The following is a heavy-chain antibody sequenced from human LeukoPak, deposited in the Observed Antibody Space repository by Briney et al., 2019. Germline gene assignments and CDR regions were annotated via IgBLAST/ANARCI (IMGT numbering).Heavy chain of an antibody. J-gene: IGHJ4*02. CDR3: ATTRRAAAGLDY. CDR1: GFTLSSYA. Sequence: PGGSLRLSCAASGFTLSSYAMSWVRQAPGKGLEWVSAISGSGGSTYYADSVKGRFTISRDNSKNTLYLQMNSLRAEDTAVYYCATTRRAAAGLDYWGQGTLVTVSS. D-gene: IGHD6-13*01. CDR2: ISGSGGST. V-gene: IGHV3-23*01.